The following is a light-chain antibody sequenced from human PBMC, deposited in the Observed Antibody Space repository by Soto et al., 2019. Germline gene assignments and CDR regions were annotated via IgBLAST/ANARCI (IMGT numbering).Light chain of an antibody. CDR3: QQYGSSPIFT. CDR1: QSVSSSY. Sequence: EIVLTQSPGTLSLSPGERATLSCRASQSVSSSYLAWYQQKPGQAPRLLIYGASSMATGIPDRFSGSGSGTDFSLTISRLEPEDFAVYYCQQYGSSPIFTFVPGTKVDI. V-gene: IGKV3-20*01. J-gene: IGKJ3*01. CDR2: GAS.